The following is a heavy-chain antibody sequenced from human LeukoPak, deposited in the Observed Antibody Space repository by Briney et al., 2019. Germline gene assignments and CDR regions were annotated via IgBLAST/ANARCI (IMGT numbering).Heavy chain of an antibody. Sequence: GASVKVSCKASGYTFTSYYMHWVRQAPGQRLEWMGLINPGGDNTDYAQNFQGRVTMTRDTSTSTVYMGLSSLRSEDTAVYYCARIRDGYNDAYDIWGQGTMVTVSS. CDR1: GYTFTSYY. D-gene: IGHD5-24*01. CDR2: INPGGDNT. V-gene: IGHV1-46*01. J-gene: IGHJ3*02. CDR3: ARIRDGYNDAYDI.